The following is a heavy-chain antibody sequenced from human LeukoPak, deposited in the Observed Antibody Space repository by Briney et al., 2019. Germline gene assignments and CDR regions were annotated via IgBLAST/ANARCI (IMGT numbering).Heavy chain of an antibody. J-gene: IGHJ6*02. D-gene: IGHD3-10*01. V-gene: IGHV3-23*01. CDR1: GFTFSSYA. CDR3: AKSTYGYDGMDV. Sequence: GGSLRLSCAASGFTFSSYAMSWVRQAPGKGLEWVSTISHSGGNTHYADSVKGRFTISRDNSKNTLFLQMNSLRAEDTAVYYCAKSTYGYDGMDVWGQGTTVTVSS. CDR2: ISHSGGNT.